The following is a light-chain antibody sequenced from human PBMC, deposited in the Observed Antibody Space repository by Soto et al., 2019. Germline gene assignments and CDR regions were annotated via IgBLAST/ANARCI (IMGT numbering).Light chain of an antibody. CDR2: GAS. V-gene: IGKV3-15*01. CDR3: QQYNNWPPLT. Sequence: EIVMTQSPATLSVSPGERAILSCRASKSVSNNLAWYQQKPGQARRLLIYGASTRATGIPARFSGSGFGTEFTLSISSLQSEDFAIYYCQQYNNWPPLTFGGGTKVEIK. J-gene: IGKJ4*01. CDR1: KSVSNN.